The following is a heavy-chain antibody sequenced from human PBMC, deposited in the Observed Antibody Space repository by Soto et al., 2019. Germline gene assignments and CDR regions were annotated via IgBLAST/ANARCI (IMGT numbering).Heavy chain of an antibody. V-gene: IGHV2-26*01. CDR2: IFSNDEE. CDR3: ARTSITSFLFDS. CDR1: GFSLTNVRMS. Sequence: SGPTLVNPTETLTLTCTVSGFSLTNVRMSVSWIRQPPGRALEWLAHIFSNDEESYNISLETRLTISKDASKSQVVLTMTNMDPVDTATYYCARTSITSFLFDSWGQGALVTVSS. D-gene: IGHD3-10*01. J-gene: IGHJ4*02.